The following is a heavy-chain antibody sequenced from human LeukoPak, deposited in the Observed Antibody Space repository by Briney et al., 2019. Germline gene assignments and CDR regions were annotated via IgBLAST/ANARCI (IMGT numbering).Heavy chain of an antibody. V-gene: IGHV3-53*01. D-gene: IGHD2-2*01. Sequence: PGGSLRLSCAASGFTVNSNSMSWVRQAPGKGLEWVSIIYSGGSTYYADSVKGRFTISRDNSKNTLYLQMNSLRAEDTAVYYCARGACSSTSCGDYWGQGTLVTVSS. J-gene: IGHJ4*02. CDR1: GFTVNSNS. CDR3: ARGACSSTSCGDY. CDR2: IYSGGST.